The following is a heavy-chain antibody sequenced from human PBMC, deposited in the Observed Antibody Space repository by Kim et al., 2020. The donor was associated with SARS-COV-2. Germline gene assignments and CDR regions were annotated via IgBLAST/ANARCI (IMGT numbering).Heavy chain of an antibody. Sequence: SETLSLTCTVSGGSISSYYWSWIRQPPGKGLEWIGYIYYSGSTNYNPSLKSRVTISVDTSKNQFSLKLSSVTAADTAVYYCARTGGYSGYGYYYYGMDVWGQGTTVTVSS. CDR3: ARTGGYSGYGYYYYGMDV. D-gene: IGHD5-12*01. CDR1: GGSISSYY. J-gene: IGHJ6*02. CDR2: IYYSGST. V-gene: IGHV4-59*08.